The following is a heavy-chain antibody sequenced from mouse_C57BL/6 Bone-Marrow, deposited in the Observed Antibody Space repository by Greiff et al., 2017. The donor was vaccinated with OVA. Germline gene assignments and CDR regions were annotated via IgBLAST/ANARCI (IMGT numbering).Heavy chain of an antibody. D-gene: IGHD1-1*01. Sequence: QVQLQQPGAELVMPGASVKLSCKASGYTFPSYWMHWVKQRPGQGLEWIGEIDPSDSYINYNQKFKGKSTLTVDKSSSTAYMQLSSLTSEDAAVYYCAREEYGSSYGYFDVWGTGTTVTVSS. J-gene: IGHJ1*03. CDR1: GYTFPSYW. CDR2: IDPSDSYI. CDR3: AREEYGSSYGYFDV. V-gene: IGHV1-69*01.